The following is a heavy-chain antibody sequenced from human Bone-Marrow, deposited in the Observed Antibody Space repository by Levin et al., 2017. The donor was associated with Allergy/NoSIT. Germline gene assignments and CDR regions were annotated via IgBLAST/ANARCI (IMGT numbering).Heavy chain of an antibody. CDR3: ARPGLTSWQVFDS. J-gene: IGHJ4*02. CDR2: IYYSGST. Sequence: RSQTLSLTCTVSGGSISTSTSYWGWIRQSPGKGLEWIGCIYYSGSTYYNPSLESRVTISADTSKNQFSLKLTSVTAADTAVYYCARPGLTSWQVFDSWGQGTLVTVSS. CDR1: GGSISTSTSY. V-gene: IGHV4-39*01.